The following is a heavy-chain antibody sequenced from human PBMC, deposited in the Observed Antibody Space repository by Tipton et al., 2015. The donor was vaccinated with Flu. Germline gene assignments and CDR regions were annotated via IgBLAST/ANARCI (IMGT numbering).Heavy chain of an antibody. J-gene: IGHJ6*03. V-gene: IGHV4-59*01. CDR3: ARGTFWSGNYYYYYMDV. CDR2: IYYSGST. CDR1: GGSISSYY. D-gene: IGHD3-3*01. Sequence: TLSLTCTVSGGSISSYYWSWIRQPPGKGLEWIGYIYYSGSTNYNPSLKSRVTISVDTSKNQFSLKLSSVTAADTAVYYCARGTFWSGNYYYYYMDVWGKGTTVTVSS.